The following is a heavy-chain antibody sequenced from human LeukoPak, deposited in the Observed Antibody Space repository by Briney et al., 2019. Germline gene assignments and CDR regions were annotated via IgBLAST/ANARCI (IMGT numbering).Heavy chain of an antibody. CDR3: ARDPGYFGYYYYMDV. J-gene: IGHJ6*03. D-gene: IGHD2/OR15-2a*01. CDR1: GYTFTSYY. Sequence: GASVKVSCKASGYTFTSYYMHWVRQAPGQGLEWMGGIIPIFGTANYAQKFQGRVTITADKSTSTAYMELSSLRSEDTAIYYCARDPGYFGYYYYMDVWGKGTTVTVSS. CDR2: IIPIFGTA. V-gene: IGHV1-69*06.